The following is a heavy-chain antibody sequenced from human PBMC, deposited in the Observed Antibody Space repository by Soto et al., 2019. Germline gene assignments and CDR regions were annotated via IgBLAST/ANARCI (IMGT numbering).Heavy chain of an antibody. Sequence: QVQLVQSGAEVKKPGASVKVSCKASGYTFISYDFNWVRQAPGQGLEWMGLMNPNSGHIAYAQKFQGRVTMTRNPSISTAYMELSSLRSEDTAVYYCARGGSNYGSEAFDIWGQGTIVTVSS. V-gene: IGHV1-8*01. CDR2: MNPNSGHI. J-gene: IGHJ3*02. CDR1: GYTFISYD. D-gene: IGHD5-18*01. CDR3: ARGGSNYGSEAFDI.